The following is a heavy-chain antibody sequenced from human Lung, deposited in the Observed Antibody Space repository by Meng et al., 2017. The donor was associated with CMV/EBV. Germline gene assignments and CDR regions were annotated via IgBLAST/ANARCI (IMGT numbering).Heavy chain of an antibody. J-gene: IGHJ4*02. Sequence: QVQLLGSGGGVVQAGGSLRLSCGASGLSTYGMHWVRQVPGKGLEWVAFIWFDGSSKYYADSVKGRFSISRDNSKNTLYLQMNSLRPEDTGVYYCAKDGKSGGYFDYWGQGTLVTVSS. CDR2: IWFDGSSK. V-gene: IGHV3-30*02. CDR3: AKDGKSGGYFDY. CDR1: GLSTYG. D-gene: IGHD1-1*01.